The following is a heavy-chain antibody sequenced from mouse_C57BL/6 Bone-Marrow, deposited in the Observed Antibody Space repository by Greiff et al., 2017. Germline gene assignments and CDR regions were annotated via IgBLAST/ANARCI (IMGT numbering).Heavy chain of an antibody. CDR1: GYTFTSYW. CDR3: ARDKWLLRDYAMDY. V-gene: IGHV1-64*01. D-gene: IGHD2-3*01. CDR2: IHPNSGST. Sequence: QVQLQQPGAELVKPGASVKLSCKASGYTFTSYWMHWVKQRPGQGLEWIGMIHPNSGSTNYNEKFKSKATLTVDKSSSTAYMQLSSLTSEDSAVYDCARDKWLLRDYAMDYWGQGTAVTVSS. J-gene: IGHJ4*01.